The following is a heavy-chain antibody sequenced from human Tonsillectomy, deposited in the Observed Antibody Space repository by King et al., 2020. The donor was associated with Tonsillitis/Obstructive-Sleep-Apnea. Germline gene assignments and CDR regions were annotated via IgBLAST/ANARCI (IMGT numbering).Heavy chain of an antibody. CDR1: GFTFSRYS. D-gene: IGHD2-2*02. V-gene: IGHV3-48*02. J-gene: IGHJ2*01. Sequence: VQLVESGGGLVQPGGSLRLSCAASGFTFSRYSMNWVRQAPGKGLEWVSYISRSSSTIYYADSVRGRFTMSRDDAKNSLYLQMSSLRDEDTVVYYWARGPAVVPAAIYWYFDLWGRGTPVTVSS. CDR3: ARGPAVVPAAIYWYFDL. CDR2: ISRSSSTI.